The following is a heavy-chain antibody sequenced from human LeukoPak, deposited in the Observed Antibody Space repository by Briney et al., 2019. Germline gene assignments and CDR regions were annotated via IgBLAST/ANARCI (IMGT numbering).Heavy chain of an antibody. CDR1: GYTFTGYD. CDR3: ARGYDFWSGFYYYMDV. D-gene: IGHD3-3*01. Sequence: ASVKVSCKASGYTFTGYDINWVRQATGQGLEWMGWMNPNSGNTGYAQKFKGRVTMTRNTSISTAYMELSSLRSEDTAVYYCARGYDFWSGFYYYMDVWGKGTTVTVSS. V-gene: IGHV1-8*01. CDR2: MNPNSGNT. J-gene: IGHJ6*03.